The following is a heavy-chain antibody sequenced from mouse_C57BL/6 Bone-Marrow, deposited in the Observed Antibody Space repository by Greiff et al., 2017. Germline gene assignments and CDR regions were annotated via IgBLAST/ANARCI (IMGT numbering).Heavy chain of an antibody. CDR3: ARHITTVVARYFDV. V-gene: IGHV5-2*01. D-gene: IGHD1-1*01. Sequence: EVHLVESGGGLVLPGESLKLSCESNEYEFPSHDMSWVRQTPEKRLELVAAINSDGGSTYYPDTMERRFIISRDNTKKTLYLQMSSLRSEDTALYYCARHITTVVARYFDVWGTGTTVTVSS. CDR1: EYEFPSHD. CDR2: INSDGGST. J-gene: IGHJ1*03.